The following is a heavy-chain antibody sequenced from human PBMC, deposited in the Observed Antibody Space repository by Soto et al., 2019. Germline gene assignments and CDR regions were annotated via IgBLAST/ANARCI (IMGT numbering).Heavy chain of an antibody. CDR2: INHSGST. J-gene: IGHJ6*02. V-gene: IGHV4-34*01. Sequence: QVQLQQWGAGLLKPSETLSLTCAVYGGSFSGYYWSWIRQPPGKGLEWIGEINHSGSTNYNPSLKSRVTKSVDTSKNQFSLKLSSVTAADTAVYYGARIKGYYYGSGSYPYGMDVWGQGTTVTVSS. CDR1: GGSFSGYY. CDR3: ARIKGYYYGSGSYPYGMDV. D-gene: IGHD3-10*01.